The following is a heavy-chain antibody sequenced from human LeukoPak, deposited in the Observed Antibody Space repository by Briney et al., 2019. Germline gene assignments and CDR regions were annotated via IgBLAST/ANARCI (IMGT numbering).Heavy chain of an antibody. CDR3: ARDYYDSSGYSRWSWFDP. Sequence: ASVKVSCKASGYTFTSYYMHWVRQTPGQGLEWMGLINPTGDSTGYAQKFQGRVTITADESTSTAYMELSSLRSEDTAVYYCARDYYDSSGYSRWSWFDPWGQGTLVTVSS. J-gene: IGHJ5*02. D-gene: IGHD3-22*01. V-gene: IGHV1-46*01. CDR2: INPTGDST. CDR1: GYTFTSYY.